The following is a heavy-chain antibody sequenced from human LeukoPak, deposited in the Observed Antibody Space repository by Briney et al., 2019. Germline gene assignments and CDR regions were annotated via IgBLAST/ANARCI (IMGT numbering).Heavy chain of an antibody. D-gene: IGHD3-22*01. CDR1: GFVFSSYG. CDR3: SKESNYDSRGYFS. Sequence: GGSLRLSCAASGFVFSSYGIHWVRQAPGKGLEWVAFIRFDGSTTYYAESVKGRFTVSRDNSKFTAYLQVNSLRAEDTAVYYCSKESNYDSRGYFSWGQGAMVTVS. V-gene: IGHV3-30*02. J-gene: IGHJ4*02. CDR2: IRFDGSTT.